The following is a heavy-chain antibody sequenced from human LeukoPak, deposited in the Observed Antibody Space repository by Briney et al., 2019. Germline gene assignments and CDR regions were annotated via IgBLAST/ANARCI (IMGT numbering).Heavy chain of an antibody. CDR2: IYYSGST. CDR1: GGSISSVGYY. D-gene: IGHD2-21*02. J-gene: IGHJ4*02. V-gene: IGHV4-31*03. Sequence: SDTLSLTCTVSGGSISSVGYYWSWIRQHPGKGLEWIGYIYYSGSTYYNPSLKSRVTISVDTSKNQFSLKLSSVTAADTAVYYCARDRGDCPDYWGQGTLVTVSS. CDR3: ARDRGDCPDY.